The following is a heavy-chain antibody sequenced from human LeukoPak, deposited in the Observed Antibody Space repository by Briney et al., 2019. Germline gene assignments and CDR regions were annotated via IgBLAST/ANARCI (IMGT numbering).Heavy chain of an antibody. CDR2: INPSGGST. CDR1: GYTFTSYY. V-gene: IGHV1-46*01. D-gene: IGHD1-7*01. CDR3: ARDKGNYLGDV. Sequence: ASVKVSCKASGYTFTSYYMHWVRQAPGQGLEWMGIINPSGGSTSYAQKFQGRVTMTRDTSISTAYMELSRLRSDDTAVYYCARDKGNYLGDVWGKGTTVTVSS. J-gene: IGHJ6*04.